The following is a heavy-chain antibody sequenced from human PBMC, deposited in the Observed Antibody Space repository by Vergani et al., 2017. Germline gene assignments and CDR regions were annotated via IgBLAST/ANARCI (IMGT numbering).Heavy chain of an antibody. CDR1: GFTFSSYG. V-gene: IGHV3-33*01. CDR3: ARDWEDFSVGYQESDY. D-gene: IGHD1-26*01. J-gene: IGHJ4*02. Sequence: QVQLVESGGGVVQPGRSLRLSCAASGFTFSSYGMHWVRQAPGKGLEWVAVIWYDGSNKYYADSVKGRFTISRDNSKNTLYLQMNSLRAEDTAVYYCARDWEDFSVGYQESDYWGQGTLVTVSS. CDR2: IWYDGSNK.